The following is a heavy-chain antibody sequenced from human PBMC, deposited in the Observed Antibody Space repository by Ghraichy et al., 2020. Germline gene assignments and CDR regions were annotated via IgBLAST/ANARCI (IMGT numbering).Heavy chain of an antibody. J-gene: IGHJ6*02. CDR1: GGSFRSYA. D-gene: IGHD3-22*01. CDR2: IIPMIGTA. Sequence: SVKVSCKASGGSFRSYAISWVRQAPGQGLEWMGGIIPMIGTANYAQKFQGRVTITADESTSTAYMEVSSLTDTAVYYCARTTYYYDSSGYYYGKDVWGQGTTVTVSS. CDR3: ARTTYYYDSSGYYYGKDV. V-gene: IGHV1-69*13.